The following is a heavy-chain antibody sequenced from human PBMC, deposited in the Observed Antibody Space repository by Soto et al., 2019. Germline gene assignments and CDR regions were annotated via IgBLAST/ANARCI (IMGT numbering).Heavy chain of an antibody. CDR3: AGWGQVSAYYYYYGMDV. CDR2: ISAYNGNT. V-gene: IGHV1-18*01. D-gene: IGHD3-10*01. J-gene: IGHJ6*02. Sequence: QVQLVQSGAEVKKPGASVKVSCKASGYTFTSYGISWVRQAPGQGLEWMGWISAYNGNTNYAQKLQGRVTMTTDTSTRTAEMELSSLRSDGTGVYYCAGWGQVSAYYYYYGMDVWGQGTTVTGSS. CDR1: GYTFTSYG.